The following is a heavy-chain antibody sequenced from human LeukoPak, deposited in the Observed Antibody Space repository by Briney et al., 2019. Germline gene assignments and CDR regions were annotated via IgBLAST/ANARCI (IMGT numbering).Heavy chain of an antibody. J-gene: IGHJ4*02. CDR2: IHQSGST. D-gene: IGHD5-24*01. V-gene: IGHV4-30-2*01. Sequence: SETLSLNCAVSGGSLRRGGYSWSWIRQPPGKGLEWIGYIHQSGSTSYSPSLKSRVTMSVDRSKNQFSLKLSSVTAADTAVYYCARDGYNSGYFDYRGQGTLVTVSS. CDR3: ARDGYNSGYFDY. CDR1: GGSLRRGGYS.